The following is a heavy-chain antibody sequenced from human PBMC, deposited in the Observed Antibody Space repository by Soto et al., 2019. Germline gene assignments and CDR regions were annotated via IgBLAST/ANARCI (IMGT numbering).Heavy chain of an antibody. CDR3: XXXGMAS. CDR2: ISSSSSYT. Sequence: QVQLVESGGGLVKPGGSLRLSCAASGFTFSDYYMSWIRQAPGKGLEWVSYISSSSSYTNYADSVKGRFTISRDNAKNSLYLQMXXLXXXXXXXXXXXXXGMASWGQGTLVTVSS. J-gene: IGHJ4*02. V-gene: IGHV3-11*05. CDR1: GFTFSDYY.